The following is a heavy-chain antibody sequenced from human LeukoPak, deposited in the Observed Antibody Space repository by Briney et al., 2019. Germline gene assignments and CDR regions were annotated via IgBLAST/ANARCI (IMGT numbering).Heavy chain of an antibody. CDR1: GFTFSTQA. CDR2: IGGTDDRT. Sequence: GGSLRLSCAASGFTFSTQAMSWVRQAPGKGLEWVSTIGGTDDRTFYRDSVKGRFTISRDNSKNTLYLQVSSLRADDTAVCYCTKDGPGYDIFFEFWGQGTLVTVSS. J-gene: IGHJ4*02. D-gene: IGHD5-12*01. V-gene: IGHV3-23*01. CDR3: TKDGPGYDIFFEF.